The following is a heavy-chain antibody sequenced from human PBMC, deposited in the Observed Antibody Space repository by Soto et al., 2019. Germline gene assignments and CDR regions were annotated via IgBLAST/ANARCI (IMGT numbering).Heavy chain of an antibody. V-gene: IGHV1-18*01. CDR3: ARDPHEYYTSYWFDP. CDR1: GYNFNIYG. D-gene: IGHD3-3*01. CDR2: ISAYDGKT. Sequence: ASVKVSFKASGYNFNIYGINWVRKAPGQGLELMGWISAYDGKTTYAEKFQGRVTMTTDASTSTAYIELRSLRSDDTAVYYCARDPHEYYTSYWFDPW. J-gene: IGHJ5*02.